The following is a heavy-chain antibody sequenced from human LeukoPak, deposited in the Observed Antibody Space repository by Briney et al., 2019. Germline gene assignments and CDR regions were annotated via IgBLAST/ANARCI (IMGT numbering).Heavy chain of an antibody. J-gene: IGHJ4*02. CDR1: GYSFTSYW. CDR2: ISAYNGDT. Sequence: GESLKISCKGSGYSFTSYWIGWVRQMPGKGLEWMGWISAYNGDTNYAQKFQGRFTMTTDASTSTANMELRSLRSDDTAVYYCARDHSSSSQLLDYWGQGTLVTISS. V-gene: IGHV1-18*04. D-gene: IGHD6-13*01. CDR3: ARDHSSSSQLLDY.